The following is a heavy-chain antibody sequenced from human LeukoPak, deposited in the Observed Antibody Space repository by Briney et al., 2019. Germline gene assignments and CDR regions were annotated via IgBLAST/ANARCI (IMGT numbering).Heavy chain of an antibody. CDR2: IYTSGNT. D-gene: IGHD3-3*01. J-gene: IGHJ4*02. CDR1: GCSISSYY. Sequence: SETLSLTCTVSGCSISSYYWSWIRQPAGKGLEWIGRIYTSGNTNYNPSLQSRVTMSVGTSKNQFSLKLSSVTAADTAVYYCARVVSGTWYFDYWGQGTLVTVSS. CDR3: ARVVSGTWYFDY. V-gene: IGHV4-4*07.